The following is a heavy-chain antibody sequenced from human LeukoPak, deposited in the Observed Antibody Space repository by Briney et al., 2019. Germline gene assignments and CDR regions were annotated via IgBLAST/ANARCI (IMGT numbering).Heavy chain of an antibody. J-gene: IGHJ4*02. CDR1: GFTFSSYA. Sequence: PGGSLRLSCAASGFTFSSYAMSWVRQAPGKGLEWVSSISSSSSYIYYADSVKGRFTISRDNAKNSLYLQMNSLRAEDTAVYYCARDKRQGGYCSGGSCYPVPTPGYWGQGTLVTVSS. CDR2: ISSSSSYI. CDR3: ARDKRQGGYCSGGSCYPVPTPGY. V-gene: IGHV3-21*01. D-gene: IGHD2-15*01.